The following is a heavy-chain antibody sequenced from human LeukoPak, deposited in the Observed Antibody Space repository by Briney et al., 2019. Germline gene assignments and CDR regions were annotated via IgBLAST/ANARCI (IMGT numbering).Heavy chain of an antibody. CDR1: GFSFSSYE. Sequence: GGSLRLSCAASGFSFSSYEMNWVRQAPGKGLEWVSYISTSGNPIYYADSVKGRFTISRDNAKNSLYLQMNSLRAEDTAVYYCAVSSGWYPGDDYWGQGTLVTVSS. CDR2: ISTSGNPI. CDR3: AVSSGWYPGDDY. D-gene: IGHD6-19*01. J-gene: IGHJ4*02. V-gene: IGHV3-48*03.